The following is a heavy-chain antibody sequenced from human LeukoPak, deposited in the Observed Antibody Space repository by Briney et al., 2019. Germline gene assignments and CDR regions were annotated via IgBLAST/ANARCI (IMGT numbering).Heavy chain of an antibody. D-gene: IGHD2/OR15-2a*01. J-gene: IGHJ4*02. CDR3: ATHSVGVLPIATFDY. CDR1: GFTFSSYG. CDR2: IRYDGSNK. Sequence: GGSLRLSCAASGFTFSSYGMHWVRQAPGKGLEWVAFIRYDGSNKYYADSVKGRFTISRDNSKNTLYLQMNSLRGEDTAVYYCATHSVGVLPIATFDYWGQGTLVTVSS. V-gene: IGHV3-30*02.